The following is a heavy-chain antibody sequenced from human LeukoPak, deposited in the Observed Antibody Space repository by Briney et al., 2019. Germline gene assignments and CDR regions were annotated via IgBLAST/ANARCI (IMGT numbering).Heavy chain of an antibody. D-gene: IGHD3-10*01. Sequence: ASVKVSCKASGYTFTSYGISWVRQAPGQGLEWMGWISAYNGNTNYAQKLQGRVTMTTDTSTSTAYMELRSLRSDDTAVYYCAREGALLCFGELLGHFDYWGQGTLVTVSS. CDR3: AREGALLCFGELLGHFDY. V-gene: IGHV1-18*01. J-gene: IGHJ4*02. CDR2: ISAYNGNT. CDR1: GYTFTSYG.